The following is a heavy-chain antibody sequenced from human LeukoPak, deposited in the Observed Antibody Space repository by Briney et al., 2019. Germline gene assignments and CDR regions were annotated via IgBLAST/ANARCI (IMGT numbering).Heavy chain of an antibody. CDR3: AVKAGHFPRDFWSGYYFDY. CDR1: GGTFSSYA. D-gene: IGHD3-3*01. J-gene: IGHJ4*02. Sequence: SVKVSCKASGGTFSSYAISWVRQAPGQGLGWMGGIIPIFGTANYAQKFQGRVTITADESTSTAYMELSSLRSEDTAVYYCAVKAGHFPRDFWSGYYFDYWGQGTLVTVSS. CDR2: IIPIFGTA. V-gene: IGHV1-69*13.